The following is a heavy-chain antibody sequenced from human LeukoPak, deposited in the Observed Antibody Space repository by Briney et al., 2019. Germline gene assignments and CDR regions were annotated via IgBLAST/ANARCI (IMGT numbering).Heavy chain of an antibody. Sequence: GASVKVSCKASGYTFTGYYMHWVRQAPGQGLEWMGWINPNSGGTNYAQKFQGRVTMTRDTSISTAYMELSRLRSDDTAVYYCARSTNTAMVMVDYWGQGTLVTVSS. D-gene: IGHD5-18*01. CDR2: INPNSGGT. V-gene: IGHV1-2*02. J-gene: IGHJ4*02. CDR3: ARSTNTAMVMVDY. CDR1: GYTFTGYY.